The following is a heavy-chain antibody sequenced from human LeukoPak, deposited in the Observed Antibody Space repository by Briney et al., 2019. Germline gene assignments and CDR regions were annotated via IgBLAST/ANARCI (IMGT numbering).Heavy chain of an antibody. CDR2: INPSGGST. D-gene: IGHD2-21*02. J-gene: IGHJ4*02. CDR3: ARGRLVVVTAMPPRGWYFDY. V-gene: IGHV1-46*01. Sequence: GASVKVSCKASGYTFTSYYMHWVRQAPGQGLEWMGIINPSGGSTSYAQKFQGRVTMTRDTSTSTVYMELSSLRSEDTAVYYCARGRLVVVTAMPPRGWYFDYWGQGTLVTVSS. CDR1: GYTFTSYY.